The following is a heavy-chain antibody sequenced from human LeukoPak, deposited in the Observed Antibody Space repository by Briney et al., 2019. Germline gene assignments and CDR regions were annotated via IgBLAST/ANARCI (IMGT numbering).Heavy chain of an antibody. CDR1: GYTFTSYY. V-gene: IGHV1-46*01. J-gene: IGHJ2*01. CDR2: INPSGGST. Sequence: ASVKVSCKASGYTFTSYYMHWVRQAPGQGLEWMGIINPSGGSTSYAQKFQGRVTMTRDTSTSTVYMELSSLRSEDTAVYYCAREIYVLRYFDWPWYFDLWGRGTLVTVSS. CDR3: AREIYVLRYFDWPWYFDL. D-gene: IGHD3-9*01.